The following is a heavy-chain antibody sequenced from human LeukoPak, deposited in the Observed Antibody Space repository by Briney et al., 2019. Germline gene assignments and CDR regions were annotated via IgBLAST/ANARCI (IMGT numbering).Heavy chain of an antibody. Sequence: PGGSLRLSCEASGFTLTNYWVIWVRQAPGKGLEWVATINQGGNERYYVDSVEGRFTISRDHAKNSLSLQMNSLRAEDTAVYFCARGYGSGSFYDCWGQGTLVTVSS. V-gene: IGHV3-7*01. CDR2: INQGGNER. J-gene: IGHJ4*02. D-gene: IGHD3-10*01. CDR1: GFTLTNYW. CDR3: ARGYGSGSFYDC.